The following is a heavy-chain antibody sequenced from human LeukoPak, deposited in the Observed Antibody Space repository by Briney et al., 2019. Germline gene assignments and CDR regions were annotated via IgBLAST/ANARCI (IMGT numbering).Heavy chain of an antibody. CDR2: INHSGST. CDR3: ARLRLGELSSPMIDY. CDR1: GGSFSGYY. D-gene: IGHD3-16*02. J-gene: IGHJ4*02. V-gene: IGHV4-34*01. Sequence: PSETLSLTCAVYGGSFSGYYWSWIRQPPGKGLEWIGEINHSGSTNYNPSLKSRVTISVDTSKNQFSLKLSSVTAADTAVYYCARLRLGELSSPMIDYWGQGTLVTVSS.